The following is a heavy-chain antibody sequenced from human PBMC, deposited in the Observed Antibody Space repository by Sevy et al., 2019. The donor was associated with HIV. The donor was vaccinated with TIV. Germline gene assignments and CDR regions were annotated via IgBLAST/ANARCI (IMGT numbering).Heavy chain of an antibody. D-gene: IGHD2-21*01. J-gene: IGHJ3*02. V-gene: IGHV4-59*01. CDR2: FFHSGTT. CDR3: ARSRAYPRDSDDGFAN. CDR1: DASITTNY. Sequence: SETLSLTCLVSDASITTNYWSWIRQAPGKGLEWMGYFFHSGTTNYNRSLKSRVTISGDTSKNEFSLRLTSVTAADTAVYYCARSRAYPRDSDDGFANWGQGTMVTVSS.